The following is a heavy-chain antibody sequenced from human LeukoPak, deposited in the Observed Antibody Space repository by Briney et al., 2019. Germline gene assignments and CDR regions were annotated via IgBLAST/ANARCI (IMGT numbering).Heavy chain of an antibody. CDR1: GFPFSATW. Sequence: GGTLRLSCAASGFPFSATWMSWVREAPGKGLGWGGRIEIKTDGETTDSAAPVKGRFHISRDDSRNTLYLQMNSLKTEDTAVYYCTTDPADYPDYWGQGTLVTVSP. CDR3: TTDPADYPDY. J-gene: IGHJ4*02. V-gene: IGHV3-15*04. CDR2: IEIKTDGETT.